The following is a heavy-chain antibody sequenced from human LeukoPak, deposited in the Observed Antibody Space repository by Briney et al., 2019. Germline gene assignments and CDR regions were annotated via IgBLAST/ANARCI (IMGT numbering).Heavy chain of an antibody. Sequence: SETLSLTCTVSGGSISSSDYYWGWFRQTPGKGLEWVGSIYYTGNTYYNPSLKSRVTMSVDTSRNEFSVTPWSVTAADTAVYYCTSQRGSSGFDPLHYWGQGTLVTVSS. CDR3: TSQRGSSGFDPLHY. J-gene: IGHJ4*02. V-gene: IGHV4-39*01. CDR2: IYYTGNT. D-gene: IGHD5-12*01. CDR1: GGSISSSDYY.